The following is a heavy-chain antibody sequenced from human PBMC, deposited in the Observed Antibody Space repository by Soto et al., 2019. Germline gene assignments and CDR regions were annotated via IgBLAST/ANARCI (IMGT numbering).Heavy chain of an antibody. CDR3: ARGGDVNPNAFDI. D-gene: IGHD7-27*01. V-gene: IGHV1-69*06. Sequence: ASVKVSCQASGGTFSSYAIMCVRQAPGQGLEWVGGIIPIFGTANYAQKFQGRVTITADKSTSTAYTELSSLRSEDTAVYYCARGGDVNPNAFDIWGQGTMVTVSS. J-gene: IGHJ3*02. CDR1: GGTFSSYA. CDR2: IIPIFGTA.